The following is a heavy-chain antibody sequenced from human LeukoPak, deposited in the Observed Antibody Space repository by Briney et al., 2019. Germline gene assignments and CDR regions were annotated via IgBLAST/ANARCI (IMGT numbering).Heavy chain of an antibody. CDR1: GGTFSSYA. J-gene: IGHJ5*02. CDR3: ARAPRIVGATWWFDP. D-gene: IGHD1-26*01. CDR2: IIPIFGTA. Sequence: RASVTVSCKASGGTFSSYAISWVRQAPGQGLEWMGGIIPIFGTANYAQKFQGRVTITADESTSTAYMELSSLRSEDTAVYYCARAPRIVGATWWFDPWGQGTLVTVSS. V-gene: IGHV1-69*01.